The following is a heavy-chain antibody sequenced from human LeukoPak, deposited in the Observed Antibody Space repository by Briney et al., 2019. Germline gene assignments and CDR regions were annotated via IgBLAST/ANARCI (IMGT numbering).Heavy chain of an antibody. Sequence: HPGGSLRLSCTAFGFSFDTFSMHWVCQIPGKGLEWVAVISNDESKIYYAGSVKGRFTISRDNSRSTLYLQMDSLRPDDTAVYYCARSNVPSKWWAYAMDVWGQGTMVTVSS. V-gene: IGHV3-30-3*01. D-gene: IGHD2-8*01. CDR1: GFSFDTFS. CDR2: ISNDESKI. J-gene: IGHJ6*02. CDR3: ARSNVPSKWWAYAMDV.